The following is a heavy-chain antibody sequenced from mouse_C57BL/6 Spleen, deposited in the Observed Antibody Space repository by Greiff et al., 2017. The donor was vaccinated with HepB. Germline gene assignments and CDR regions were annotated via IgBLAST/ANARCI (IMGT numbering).Heavy chain of an antibody. CDR1: GYTFTSYW. J-gene: IGHJ2*01. V-gene: IGHV1-61*01. D-gene: IGHD1-1*01. CDR2: IYPSDSET. CDR3: ARGGSTLDY. Sequence: QVQLQQPGAELVRPGSSVKLSCKASGYTFTSYWMDWVKQRPGQGLEWIGNIYPSDSETHYNQKFKDKATLTVYKSSSTAYMQRSSLTSEDSAVYYCARGGSTLDYWGQGTTLTVSS.